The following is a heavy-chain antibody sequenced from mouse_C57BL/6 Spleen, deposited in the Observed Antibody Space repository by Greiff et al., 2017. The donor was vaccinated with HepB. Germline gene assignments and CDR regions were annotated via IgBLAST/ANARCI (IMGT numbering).Heavy chain of an antibody. CDR1: GFTFSDYG. CDR2: ISSGSSTI. CDR3: ARRTTVGYFDV. Sequence: VQLKESGGGLVKPGGSLKLSCAASGFTFSDYGMHWVRQAPEKGLEWVAYISSGSSTIYYADTVKGRFTISRDNAKNTLFLQMTSLRSEDTAMYYCARRTTVGYFDVWGTGTTVTVSS. J-gene: IGHJ1*03. V-gene: IGHV5-17*01. D-gene: IGHD1-1*01.